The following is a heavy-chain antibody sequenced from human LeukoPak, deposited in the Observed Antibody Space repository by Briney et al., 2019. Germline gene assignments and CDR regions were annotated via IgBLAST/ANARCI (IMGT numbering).Heavy chain of an antibody. Sequence: GGSLRLSCAVSGFTFSSYAMSWVRQAPGKGLEWVSAISGSGGSTYYADSVKGRFTISRDNSKNTLYLQMNSLRAEDTAVYYCAKDGIYDSSGYLGWGQGTLVTVSS. V-gene: IGHV3-23*01. J-gene: IGHJ4*02. D-gene: IGHD3-22*01. CDR3: AKDGIYDSSGYLG. CDR2: ISGSGGST. CDR1: GFTFSSYA.